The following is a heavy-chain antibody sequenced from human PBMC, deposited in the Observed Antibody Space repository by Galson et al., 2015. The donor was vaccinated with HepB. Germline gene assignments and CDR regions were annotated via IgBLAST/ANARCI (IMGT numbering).Heavy chain of an antibody. CDR1: GFTFSSYG. D-gene: IGHD2-8*02. J-gene: IGHJ6*02. CDR3: AKSLGTGAARGLDV. CDR2: ISGGGDGT. V-gene: IGHV3-23*01. Sequence: SLRLSCAVSGFTFSSYGMSWVRQAPGKGLEWVSTISGGGDGTYYADSVKGRFTVSRDNAKNTLSLQMNSLRDEDTAVYYCAKSLGTGAARGLDVWGQGTTVTVSS.